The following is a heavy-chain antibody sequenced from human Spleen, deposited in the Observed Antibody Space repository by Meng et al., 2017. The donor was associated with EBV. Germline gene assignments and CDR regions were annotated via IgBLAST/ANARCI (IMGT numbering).Heavy chain of an antibody. CDR3: VHRKNNWEIIENDY. D-gene: IGHD1-1*01. CDR2: VYWDDDK. J-gene: IGHJ4*02. Sequence: QITLKESGPTLVRPTQTRTLTCTFSGFSLNTGGAAVSWVRQPPGKALEWLAIVYWDDDKRYSPSLKNRLSITKDTSKNQVVLTMTNMDPVDTGTYYCVHRKNNWEIIENDYWGQGILVTVSS. V-gene: IGHV2-5*02. CDR1: GFSLNTGGAA.